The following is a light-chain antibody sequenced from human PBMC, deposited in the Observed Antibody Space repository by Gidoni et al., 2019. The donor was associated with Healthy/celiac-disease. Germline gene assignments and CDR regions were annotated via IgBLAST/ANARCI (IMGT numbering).Light chain of an antibody. V-gene: IGLV2-14*03. CDR1: SSDVGGYNY. CDR3: SSYTSSSTLVV. CDR2: DVS. J-gene: IGLJ2*01. Sequence: QSALTQPACVSGSPGQSITISCTGTSSDVGGYNYVSWYQQHPGKAPKLMIYDVSNRPSGVSNRFSGSKSGNTASLTISGLHTEDEADYYCSSYTSSSTLVVFGGGTKLTVL.